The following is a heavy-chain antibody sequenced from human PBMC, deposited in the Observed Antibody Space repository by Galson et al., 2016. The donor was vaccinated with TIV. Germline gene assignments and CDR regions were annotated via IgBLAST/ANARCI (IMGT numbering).Heavy chain of an antibody. CDR3: ARDLVQGKVSLPGNGHNRDV. CDR2: SSPYTGNT. J-gene: IGHJ6*02. D-gene: IGHD4-23*01. CDR1: GYTFISYG. V-gene: IGHV1-18*04. Sequence: SVKVSCKASGYTFISYGLSWVRQAPGQGLEWMGWSSPYTGNTNYAQKLQGRVTMTTDTSTSTAYMELRSLRSDDTGVYYCARDLVQGKVSLPGNGHNRDVWGQGTTVTVSS.